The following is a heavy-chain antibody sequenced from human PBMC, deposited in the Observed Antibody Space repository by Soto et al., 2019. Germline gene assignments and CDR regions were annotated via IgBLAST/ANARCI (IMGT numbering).Heavy chain of an antibody. J-gene: IGHJ4*02. CDR2: IIPIFGTA. CDR3: ARGSASVGSFDY. Sequence: SVKVSCKASGGTFSSYAISWVRQAPGQGLEWMGGIIPIFGTANYAQKFQGRVTITADKSTSTAYMGLSSLRSEDTAVYYCARGSASVGSFDYWGQGTLVTVSS. CDR1: GGTFSSYA. D-gene: IGHD1-26*01. V-gene: IGHV1-69*06.